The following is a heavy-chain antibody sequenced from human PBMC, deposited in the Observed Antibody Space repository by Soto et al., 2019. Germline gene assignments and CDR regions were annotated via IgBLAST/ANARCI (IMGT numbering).Heavy chain of an antibody. CDR2: ISSSSSTI. J-gene: IGHJ2*01. V-gene: IGHV3-48*02. CDR1: GFPFSSYS. CDR3: AREHPVPCGRYLWYFDL. Sequence: EVQLVESGGGLVQPGGSLRLSCAASGFPFSSYSMNWVRQAPGKGLEWVSYISSSSSTIYYADSVKARFTISRDNAKHSLYLRMNGLRDWDTAVYYCAREHPVPCGRYLWYFDLWGRGSLVTVSS. D-gene: IGHD1-26*01.